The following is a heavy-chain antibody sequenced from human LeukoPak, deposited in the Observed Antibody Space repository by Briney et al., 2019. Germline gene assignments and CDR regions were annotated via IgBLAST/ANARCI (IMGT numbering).Heavy chain of an antibody. CDR2: IFYSGST. V-gene: IGHV4-59*08. D-gene: IGHD3-22*01. J-gene: IGHJ4*02. CDR3: ARRRYYDSSGLWYYFDS. CDR1: GDSISGYY. Sequence: SETLSLTCTVSGDSISGYYWNWIRQPPGKGLEGIGQIFYSGSTNYNPSLKSRVTMSIDTSKNQFSLSLSSVTAADTAVNYCARRRYYDSSGLWYYFDSWGQGTLVTVSS.